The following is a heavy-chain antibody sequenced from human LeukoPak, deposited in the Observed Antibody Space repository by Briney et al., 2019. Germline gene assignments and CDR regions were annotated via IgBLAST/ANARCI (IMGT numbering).Heavy chain of an antibody. D-gene: IGHD5-24*01. V-gene: IGHV4-34*01. CDR1: GGSFSGDY. CDR2: INHGGST. CDR3: ARHMNPRDGYTRFDP. J-gene: IGHJ5*02. Sequence: PSETLSLTCAVYGGSFSGDYWNWIRQPPGRGLEWIGEINHGGSTYYNPSLKSRVTISVDTSKNQFSLKMSSVTAADTAVYYCARHMNPRDGYTRFDPWGQGTLVTVSS.